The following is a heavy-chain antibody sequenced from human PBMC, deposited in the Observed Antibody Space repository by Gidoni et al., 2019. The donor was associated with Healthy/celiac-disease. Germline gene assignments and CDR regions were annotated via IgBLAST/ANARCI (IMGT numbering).Heavy chain of an antibody. D-gene: IGHD6-19*01. CDR1: GGSISSYY. J-gene: IGHJ5*02. CDR2: IYYSGSA. CDR3: ARGVAVAGNWFDP. V-gene: IGHV4-59*08. Sequence: QVQLQESGAGLVKPSETMYLNCTVAGGSISSYYWSWIRQPPGKGLEWIGYIYYSGSANYNPSLKSRVTISVDTSKNQFSLKLSSVTAADTAVYYCARGVAVAGNWFDPWGQGTLVTVSS.